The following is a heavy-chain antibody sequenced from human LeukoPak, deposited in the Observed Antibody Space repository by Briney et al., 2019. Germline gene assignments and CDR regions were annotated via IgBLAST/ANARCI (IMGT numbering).Heavy chain of an antibody. J-gene: IGHJ5*02. CDR1: GFTFSDHY. V-gene: IGHV3-11*06. Sequence: GGSLRLSCAASGFTFSDHYMSWIRRAPGKGLEWISYISFSHHTNYAGSVKGRFTISRDDARNSLFLQMNSLRAEDTAVYYCAREHSSVSSESKGCDLWGQGTLVTVSS. CDR3: AREHSSVSSESKGCDL. CDR2: ISFSHHT. D-gene: IGHD6-19*01.